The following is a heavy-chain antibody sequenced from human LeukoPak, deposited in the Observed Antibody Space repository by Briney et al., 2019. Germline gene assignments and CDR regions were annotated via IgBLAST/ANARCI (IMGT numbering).Heavy chain of an antibody. Sequence: SETLSLTCTVSGGSISSYYWGWIRQPPGKGLEWIGYIYYSGSTNYNPSLKSRDTISVDTSKNQFSLKLSSVTAADTAVYYCARQSGTYYYGSGSRTTPYGMDVWGQGTTVTVSS. CDR1: GGSISSYY. CDR3: ARQSGTYYYGSGSRTTPYGMDV. J-gene: IGHJ6*02. D-gene: IGHD3-10*01. CDR2: IYYSGST. V-gene: IGHV4-59*08.